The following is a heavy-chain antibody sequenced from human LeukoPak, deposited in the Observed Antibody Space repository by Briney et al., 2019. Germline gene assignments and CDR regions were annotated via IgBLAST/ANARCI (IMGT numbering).Heavy chain of an antibody. CDR1: GGSISSSSYY. J-gene: IGHJ4*02. V-gene: IGHV4-39*01. CDR3: ARRGDGYNYFDY. CDR2: IYYSGST. Sequence: SETLSLTCTVSGGSISSSSYYWGWIRQPPGKGLEWIGNIYYSGSTYYNPSLKSRVTISIDTSKNQFSLKLTSVTAADTAVHYCARRGDGYNYFDYWGRGTQVTVSS. D-gene: IGHD5-24*01.